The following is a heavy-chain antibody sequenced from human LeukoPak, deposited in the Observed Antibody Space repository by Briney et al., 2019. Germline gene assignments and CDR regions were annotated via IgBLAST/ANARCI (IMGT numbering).Heavy chain of an antibody. CDR1: VYTHTGYY. CDR3: GKDILHYYDSSGYYGPFDY. Sequence: ASVKVSRKASVYTHTGYYMHWVRQAPGQGLEGMGWINPNSGGTNYAQKFQGRLTHNRDTSISRAYMELSRLGSDDTAVYYCGKDILHYYDSSGYYGPFDYWGQGTLVTVSS. CDR2: INPNSGGT. D-gene: IGHD3-22*01. J-gene: IGHJ4*02. V-gene: IGHV1-2*02.